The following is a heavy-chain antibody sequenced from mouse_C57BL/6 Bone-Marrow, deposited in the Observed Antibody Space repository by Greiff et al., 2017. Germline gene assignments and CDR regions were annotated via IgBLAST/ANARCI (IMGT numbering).Heavy chain of an antibody. D-gene: IGHD2-5*01. CDR2: IYPRSGNT. J-gene: IGHJ4*01. Sequence: VKLQESGAELARPGASVKLSCKASGYTFTSYGISWVKQRTGQGLEWIGEIYPRSGNTYYNEKFKGKATLTADKSSSTAYMELRSLTSEDSAVYFCARESNYVFYYAMDYWGQGTSVTVSS. CDR1: GYTFTSYG. CDR3: ARESNYVFYYAMDY. V-gene: IGHV1-81*01.